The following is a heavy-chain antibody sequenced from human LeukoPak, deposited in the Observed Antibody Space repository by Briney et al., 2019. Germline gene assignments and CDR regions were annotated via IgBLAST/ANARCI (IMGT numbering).Heavy chain of an antibody. CDR3: ARDRPVSRLGTGFDY. Sequence: GASVKVSCKASGYTFTGYYMHWVRQAPGQGLEWMGWINPNSGGTDYAQKFQGRVTMTRDTSISTAYMELSSLRSDDTAVYYCARDRPVSRLGTGFDYWGQGALVTVSS. D-gene: IGHD1-1*01. V-gene: IGHV1-2*02. J-gene: IGHJ4*02. CDR2: INPNSGGT. CDR1: GYTFTGYY.